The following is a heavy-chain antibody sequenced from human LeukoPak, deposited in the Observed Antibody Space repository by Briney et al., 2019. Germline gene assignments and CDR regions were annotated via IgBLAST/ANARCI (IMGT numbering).Heavy chain of an antibody. J-gene: IGHJ6*02. Sequence: SETLSLTCTVSGGSISTYYWSWIRQPPGKGLEWIGCVYYSGSTNYNPSLESRVTISVDTSKNQFSLMLSSVTAADTAVYYCARGGTIKNGMDVWGQGTTVTVSS. D-gene: IGHD1-14*01. CDR3: ARGGTIKNGMDV. CDR1: GGSISTYY. V-gene: IGHV4-59*01. CDR2: VYYSGST.